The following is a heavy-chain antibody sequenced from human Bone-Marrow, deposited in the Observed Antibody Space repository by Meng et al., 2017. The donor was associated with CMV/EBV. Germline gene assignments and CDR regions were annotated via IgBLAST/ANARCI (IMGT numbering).Heavy chain of an antibody. CDR2: IIPILGIT. Sequence: SVKVSCKASGGSFSRYVISWVRQAPGQGPEWMGGIIPILGITNYAQKFQGRLTITADKSTTTGYMEWSSLRAEDTAVYYCVFSGEYYHFRSGPDWYYHYGMDVWGQGTTVTVSS. D-gene: IGHD3-3*01. CDR3: VFSGEYYHFRSGPDWYYHYGMDV. V-gene: IGHV1-69*10. CDR1: GGSFSRYV. J-gene: IGHJ6*02.